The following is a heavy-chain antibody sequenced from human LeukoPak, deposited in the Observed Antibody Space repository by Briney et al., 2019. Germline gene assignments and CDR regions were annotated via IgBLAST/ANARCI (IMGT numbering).Heavy chain of an antibody. CDR1: GYTFTSYD. Sequence: ASVKVSCKASGYTFTSYDINWVRQATGQGLEWMGWMNPNSGNTGYAQKFQGRVTMTRNTSISTAYMELSSLRSEDTAVYYCARGNYDYIWGSYRYTGLCYWGQGTLVTVSS. V-gene: IGHV1-8*01. D-gene: IGHD3-16*02. J-gene: IGHJ4*02. CDR2: MNPNSGNT. CDR3: ARGNYDYIWGSYRYTGLCY.